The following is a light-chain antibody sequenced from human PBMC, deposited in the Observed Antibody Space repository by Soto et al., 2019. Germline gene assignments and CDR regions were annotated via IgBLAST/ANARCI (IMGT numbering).Light chain of an antibody. CDR1: QGISSA. CDR3: QQYNNWPPVT. V-gene: IGKV1D-13*01. Sequence: AIQLTQSPSSLSASVGDSVTITCRASQGISSALAWYQQTPGRAPKLLIYDASTLASGVPSRFSGSRSGTEFTLTINSLQSEDSAVYYCQQYNNWPPVTFGGGTKVDIK. J-gene: IGKJ4*01. CDR2: DAS.